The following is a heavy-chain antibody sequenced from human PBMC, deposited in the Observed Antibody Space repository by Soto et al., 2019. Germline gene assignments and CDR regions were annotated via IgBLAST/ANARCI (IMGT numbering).Heavy chain of an antibody. J-gene: IGHJ4*02. CDR2: INAGNSDT. D-gene: IGHD1-26*01. V-gene: IGHV1-3*01. Sequence: GASVKVSCKASGYTFTSYAMHWVRQAPGQRLEWMGWINAGNSDTQYSQKFQDRVTITSDTSASTAYMELGSLLSEDTSVFYCAREIRMVGVGAGYGGQGTLVAVCS. CDR3: AREIRMVGVGAGY. CDR1: GYTFTSYA.